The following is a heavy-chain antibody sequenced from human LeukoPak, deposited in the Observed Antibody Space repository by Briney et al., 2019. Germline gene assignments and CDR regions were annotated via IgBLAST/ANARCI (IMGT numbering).Heavy chain of an antibody. CDR3: GKPHCGVAGCSPIHF. CDR1: GFTFTSYA. V-gene: IGHV3-23*01. Sequence: PGGSLRLFCAASGFTFTSYAMNWFRQAPGKGLEWVSTIGGSDGSTYYADSVMGRFTISRDVVFNTVFLQVNSVRAECKAMYYCGKPHCGVAGCSPIHFWGQGTLVTVSP. J-gene: IGHJ4*02. D-gene: IGHD4-17*01. CDR2: IGGSDGST.